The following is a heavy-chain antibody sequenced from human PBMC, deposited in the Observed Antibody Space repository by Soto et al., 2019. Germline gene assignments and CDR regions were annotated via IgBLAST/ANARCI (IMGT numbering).Heavy chain of an antibody. CDR1: GYTLTELS. CDR2: FDPEDGET. CDR3: ARDMYYGSGFDAFDI. J-gene: IGHJ3*02. V-gene: IGHV1-24*01. Sequence: ASVKVSCKVSGYTLTELSMHWVRQAPGKGLEWMGGFDPEDGETIYAQKFQGRVTMTTDTSTSTAYMELRSLRSDDTAVYYCARDMYYGSGFDAFDIWGQGTMVTVSS. D-gene: IGHD3-10*01.